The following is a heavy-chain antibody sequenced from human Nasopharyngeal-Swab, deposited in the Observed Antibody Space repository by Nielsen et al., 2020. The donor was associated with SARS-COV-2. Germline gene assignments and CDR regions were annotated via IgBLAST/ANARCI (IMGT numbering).Heavy chain of an antibody. CDR3: AAGEAVAGPTGNYYYYYGMDV. CDR1: GGSISSYY. J-gene: IGHJ6*02. D-gene: IGHD6-19*01. Sequence: SETLSLTCTVSGGSISSYYWSWIRQPPGKGLEWIGYIYYSGSTNYNPSLKSRVTISVDTSKNQFSLKLSSVTAADTAVYYCAAGEAVAGPTGNYYYYYGMDVWGQGTTVTVSS. V-gene: IGHV4-59*13. CDR2: IYYSGST.